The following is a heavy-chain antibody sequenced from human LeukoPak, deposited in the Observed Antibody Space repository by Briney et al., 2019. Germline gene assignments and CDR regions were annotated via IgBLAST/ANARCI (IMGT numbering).Heavy chain of an antibody. J-gene: IGHJ4*02. Sequence: GGSLRLSCAVSGFIFSDHYMDWVRQAPGKGVECVARSRDKVKAHTTEYAASVEGRFTISRDDSKNTLYLQMNSLKTEDTAVYYCARGYHGFDSWGQGTLVTVSS. V-gene: IGHV3-72*01. CDR3: ARGYHGFDS. CDR2: SRDKVKAHTT. D-gene: IGHD2-15*01. CDR1: GFIFSDHY.